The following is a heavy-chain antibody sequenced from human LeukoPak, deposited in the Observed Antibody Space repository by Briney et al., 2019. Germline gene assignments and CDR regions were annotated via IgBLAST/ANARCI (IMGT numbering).Heavy chain of an antibody. CDR2: ISYDGSNK. V-gene: IGHV3-30-3*01. D-gene: IGHD3-10*01. Sequence: RSLRLSCAASGFTFSSYAMHWVRQAPGKGLEWVAVISYDGSNKYYADSVKGRFTISRDNSKNTLYLQMNSLRAEDTAVYYCARDGGYGSGSYYPYYFDYWGQGTLVTVSS. J-gene: IGHJ4*02. CDR1: GFTFSSYA. CDR3: ARDGGYGSGSYYPYYFDY.